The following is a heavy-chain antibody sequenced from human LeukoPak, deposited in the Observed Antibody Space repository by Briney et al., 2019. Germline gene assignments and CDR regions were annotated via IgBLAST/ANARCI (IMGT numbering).Heavy chain of an antibody. V-gene: IGHV4-59*01. J-gene: IGHJ6*02. Sequence: SETLSLTCTVSGGSISSYYWSWIRQPPGKGLEWLGYIYYSGSTNYNPSLKSRVTISVDTSKNQFSLKLSSVTAADTAVYYCARFVPYCSSTSCYTNYYYYGMDVWGQGTTVTVSS. CDR1: GGSISSYY. CDR2: IYYSGST. CDR3: ARFVPYCSSTSCYTNYYYYGMDV. D-gene: IGHD2-2*02.